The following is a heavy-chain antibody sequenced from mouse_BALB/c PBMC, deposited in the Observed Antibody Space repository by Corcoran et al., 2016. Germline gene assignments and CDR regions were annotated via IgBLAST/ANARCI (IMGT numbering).Heavy chain of an antibody. Sequence: QIQLVQSGPELKKPGETVKISCKASGYTFTNYGMNWVKQAPGKGSKWMGWINTYTGEPTYADDFKGRFAFSLETSASTAYLQINNLKNEDMATYFCARNGYDGYFDYWGQGTTLTVSS. CDR2: INTYTGEP. D-gene: IGHD2-2*01. J-gene: IGHJ2*01. CDR1: GYTFTNYG. V-gene: IGHV9-1*02. CDR3: ARNGYDGYFDY.